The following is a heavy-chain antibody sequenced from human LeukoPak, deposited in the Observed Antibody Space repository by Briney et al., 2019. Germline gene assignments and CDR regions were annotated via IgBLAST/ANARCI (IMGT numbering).Heavy chain of an antibody. CDR3: ARDIELQDEGYLFDY. J-gene: IGHJ4*02. CDR1: GYTFTGYY. CDR2: INPNSGGT. V-gene: IGHV1-2*02. Sequence: GASVKVSCKASGYTFTGYYMHWVRQAPGRGLEWMGWINPNSGGTNYAQKFQGRVTMTRDTSISTAYMELSRLRSDDTAVYYCARDIELQDEGYLFDYWGQGTLVTVSS. D-gene: IGHD3-16*02.